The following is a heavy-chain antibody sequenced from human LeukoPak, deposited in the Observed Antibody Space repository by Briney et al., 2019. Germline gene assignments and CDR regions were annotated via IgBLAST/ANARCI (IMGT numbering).Heavy chain of an antibody. J-gene: IGHJ3*02. CDR2: IYYSGST. Sequence: SETLSLTCTVSGGSISSSSYYWGWIRQPPGKGLEWIGSIYYSGSTYYNPSLKSRVTISVDTSKDQFSLKLSSVTAADTAVYYCARSDGYGLVGIWGQGTMVTVSS. V-gene: IGHV4-39*07. D-gene: IGHD5-18*01. CDR1: GGSISSSSYY. CDR3: ARSDGYGLVGI.